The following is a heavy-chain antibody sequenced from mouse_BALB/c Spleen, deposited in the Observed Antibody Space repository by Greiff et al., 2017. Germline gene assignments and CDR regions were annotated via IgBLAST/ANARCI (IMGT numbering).Heavy chain of an antibody. Sequence: QVHVKQSGAELMKPGASVKMSCKASGYTFTSYTMHWVKQRPGQGLEWIGYINPSSGYTNYNQKFKDKATLTADKSSSTAYMQLSSLTSEDSAVYYCARSEGYYWYFDVWGAGTTVTVSS. CDR1: GYTFTSYT. CDR3: ARSEGYYWYFDV. CDR2: INPSSGYT. V-gene: IGHV1S26*01. D-gene: IGHD2-2*01. J-gene: IGHJ1*01.